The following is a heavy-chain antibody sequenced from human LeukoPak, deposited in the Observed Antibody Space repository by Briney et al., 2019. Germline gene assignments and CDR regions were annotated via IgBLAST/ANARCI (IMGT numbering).Heavy chain of an antibody. Sequence: GGSLRLSCAASGFTFSSYAMSWVRQAPGKGLDWVSAISGSGGSTYYADSVKGRFTISRDNSKNTLYLQMNSLRAEDTAVYYCAKDGYSSGWYGFNWFDPWGQGTLVTVSS. D-gene: IGHD6-19*01. V-gene: IGHV3-23*01. CDR2: ISGSGGST. J-gene: IGHJ5*02. CDR3: AKDGYSSGWYGFNWFDP. CDR1: GFTFSSYA.